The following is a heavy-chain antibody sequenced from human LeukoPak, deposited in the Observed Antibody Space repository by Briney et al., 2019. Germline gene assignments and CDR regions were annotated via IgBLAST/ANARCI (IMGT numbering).Heavy chain of an antibody. V-gene: IGHV4-61*02. CDR2: GNARGST. CDR1: GGSFSSVTLY. D-gene: IGHD1-1*01. Sequence: PSQTLSLTCSVSGGSFSSVTLYWSWIRQPAGKGLEWIGRGNARGSTDSNPSLRSRVTVSVDPSKNQVSLRLSSVTAADTAVYYCARESTGTGRYNWYDLRGQGTLVTVSS. J-gene: IGHJ4*02. CDR3: ARESTGTGRYNWYDL.